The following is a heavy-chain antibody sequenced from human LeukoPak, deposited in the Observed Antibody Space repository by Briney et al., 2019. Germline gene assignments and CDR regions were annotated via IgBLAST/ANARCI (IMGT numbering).Heavy chain of an antibody. Sequence: GGTLRLSCAGSGFTFSSYGMSWVRQAPGKGLEWVSAISGSGGSTYYADSVKGRFTISRDNSKNTLYLQMNSLRAEDTAVYYCAKFRITMVRGVIHGYYFDYWGQGTLVTVSS. D-gene: IGHD3-10*01. CDR3: AKFRITMVRGVIHGYYFDY. CDR2: ISGSGGST. CDR1: GFTFSSYG. J-gene: IGHJ4*02. V-gene: IGHV3-23*01.